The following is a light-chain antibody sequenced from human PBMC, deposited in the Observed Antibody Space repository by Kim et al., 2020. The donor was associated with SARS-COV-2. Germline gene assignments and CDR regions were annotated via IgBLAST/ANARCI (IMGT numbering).Light chain of an antibody. J-gene: IGLJ3*02. CDR2: GKN. CDR1: SLRRYY. CDR3: NSRDSSGNHWV. Sequence: AWGQTVRITCQGDSLRRYYASWYQQKPGQAPVLVIYGKNNRPSGIPDRFSGSSSGNTASLTITGAHAEDEADYYCNSRDSSGNHWVFGGGTQLTVL. V-gene: IGLV3-19*01.